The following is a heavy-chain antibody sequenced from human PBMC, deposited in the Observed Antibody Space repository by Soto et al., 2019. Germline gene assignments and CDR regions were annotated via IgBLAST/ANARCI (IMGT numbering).Heavy chain of an antibody. V-gene: IGHV3-30*18. CDR2: ILDDGSNK. J-gene: IGHJ4*02. CDR1: GFTFSSYG. CDR3: AKEWVYDSSGWSFGY. Sequence: GGSLRLSCAASGFTFSSYGMHWVRQAPGKGLEWVAVILDDGSNKYYADSVKGRFIISRDNSKNTLYLQMNSLRAEDTAVYYCAKEWVYDSSGWSFGYWGQGTLVTVSS. D-gene: IGHD3-22*01.